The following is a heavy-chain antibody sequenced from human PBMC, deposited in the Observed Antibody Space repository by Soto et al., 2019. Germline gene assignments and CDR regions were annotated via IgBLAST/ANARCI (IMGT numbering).Heavy chain of an antibody. J-gene: IGHJ5*02. D-gene: IGHD5-18*01. Sequence: GSSSGFCGRCIRTPPGVGLEWIGEVHHSGSTNYTPSLKSRVTISVDKSKNQFSLELTSVTAADTAVYFCARDRPSEYTYGSSGWSDPWGQGILVTVSS. CDR3: ARDRPSEYTYGSSGWSDP. CDR1: GSSSGFC. CDR2: VHHSGST. V-gene: IGHV4-34*01.